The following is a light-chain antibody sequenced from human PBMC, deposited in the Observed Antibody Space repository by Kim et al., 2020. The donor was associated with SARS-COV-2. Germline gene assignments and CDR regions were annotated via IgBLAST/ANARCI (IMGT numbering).Light chain of an antibody. CDR3: QQSYNIPT. CDR2: AAF. J-gene: IGKJ4*01. Sequence: DIQMTQSPSSLSASVGDRVTITCRASQSIDNYLNWYQQKPGKAPKLLIYAAFSLQSGVPSRFSGSGSGTDFTLTISSLRPEDFATYYCQQSYNIPTFGGGTKLEI. CDR1: QSIDNY. V-gene: IGKV1-39*01.